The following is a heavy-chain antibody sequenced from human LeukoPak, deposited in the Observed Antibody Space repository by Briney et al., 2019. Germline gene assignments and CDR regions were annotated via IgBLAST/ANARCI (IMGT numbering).Heavy chain of an antibody. J-gene: IGHJ6*03. CDR3: ARTGIAVAGIYYYYMDV. CDR1: GGTFSRYS. Sequence: GASVKVSCKASGGTFSRYSISWVRQAPGQGLEWMGRIIPILGIANYPQKFQGRVTITADKSTSTAYMELSSLRSEDTAVYYCARTGIAVAGIYYYYMDVWGKGTTVTVSS. D-gene: IGHD6-13*01. V-gene: IGHV1-69*02. CDR2: IIPILGIA.